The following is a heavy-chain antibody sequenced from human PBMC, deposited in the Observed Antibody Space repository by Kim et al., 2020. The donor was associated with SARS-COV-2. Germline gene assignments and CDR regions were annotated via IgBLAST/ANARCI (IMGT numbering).Heavy chain of an antibody. CDR2: IIPILGIA. Sequence: SVKVSCKASGGTFSSYAISWVRQAPGQGLEWMGRIIPILGIANYAQKFQGRVTITADKSTSTAYMELSSLRSEDTAVYYCARDQDYYGSGSWWYYGMDVWGQGTTVTVSS. CDR3: ARDQDYYGSGSWWYYGMDV. V-gene: IGHV1-69*04. D-gene: IGHD3-10*01. J-gene: IGHJ6*02. CDR1: GGTFSSYA.